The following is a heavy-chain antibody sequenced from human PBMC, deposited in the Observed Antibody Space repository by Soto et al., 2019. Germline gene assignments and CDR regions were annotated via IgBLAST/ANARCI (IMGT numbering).Heavy chain of an antibody. J-gene: IGHJ4*02. CDR1: GFTFDDYA. CDR2: ISWNSGSI. V-gene: IGHV3-9*01. D-gene: IGHD6-19*01. CDR3: AKTSSGWYGAIDY. Sequence: EVQLVESGGGLVQPGRSLRLSCAASGFTFDDYAMHWVRQAPGKGLEWVSGISWNSGSIGYADSVKGRFTISRDNAENSLYLKMNSLRPEDTALYYCAKTSSGWYGAIDYWGQGTLVTVSS.